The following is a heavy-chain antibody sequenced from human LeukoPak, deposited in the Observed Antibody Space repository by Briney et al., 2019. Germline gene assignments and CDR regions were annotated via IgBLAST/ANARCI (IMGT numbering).Heavy chain of an antibody. V-gene: IGHV3-30-3*01. CDR3: ARDRDTAMLRDMDV. D-gene: IGHD5-18*01. CDR2: ISYDGSNK. CDR1: GFTFSSYA. J-gene: IGHJ6*03. Sequence: GGSLRLSCAASGFTFSSYAMHWVRQAPGKGLEWVAVISYDGSNKYYADSVKGRFTISRDNSKNTLYLQMNSLRAEDTAVYYCARDRDTAMLRDMDVWGKGTTVTVSS.